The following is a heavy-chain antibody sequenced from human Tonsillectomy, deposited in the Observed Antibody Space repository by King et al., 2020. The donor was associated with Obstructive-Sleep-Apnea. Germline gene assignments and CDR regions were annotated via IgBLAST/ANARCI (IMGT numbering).Heavy chain of an antibody. CDR2: IATNTGNP. D-gene: IGHD3-16*01. Sequence: VQLVESGSELRNPGASVRVSCKASVYSLSTYAMHWVRQAPGQGLEWMGWIATNTGNPTYAQGFTGRFVFSLDSSVKTAFLQSSSLTAEDTAAYYCARMGGGIKWSFDFWGQGTLVTVSS. CDR3: ARMGGGIKWSFDF. V-gene: IGHV7-4-1*02. CDR1: VYSLSTYA. J-gene: IGHJ4*02.